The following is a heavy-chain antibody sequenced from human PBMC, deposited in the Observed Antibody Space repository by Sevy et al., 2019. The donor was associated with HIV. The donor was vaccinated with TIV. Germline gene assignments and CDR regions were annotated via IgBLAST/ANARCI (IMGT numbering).Heavy chain of an antibody. J-gene: IGHJ6*02. CDR1: GFSFSYYG. Sequence: GGSLRLSFIGSGFSFSYYGIHWVRHSPGKGLDWVALISHDGINEYYADSVKGRFTISRDNSKNTVYLEMNSLRNEDTAIYFCANAYSGSYSHSYLYALDVWGQGTTVTVSS. D-gene: IGHD1-26*01. CDR3: ANAYSGSYSHSYLYALDV. V-gene: IGHV3-30*18. CDR2: ISHDGINE.